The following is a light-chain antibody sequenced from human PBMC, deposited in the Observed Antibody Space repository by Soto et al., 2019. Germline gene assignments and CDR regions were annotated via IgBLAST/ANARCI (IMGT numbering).Light chain of an antibody. J-gene: IGKJ4*01. CDR2: AAS. CDR1: QSISSY. Sequence: IQMTQSPSTLSASVGDRVIITCRASQSISSYLAWYQQKPGKAPKLLIYAASTLQSGVPSRFSGSGSGTDFTLTISCLQSEDFATYYCQQYYSYPVTFGGGTKVDIK. CDR3: QQYYSYPVT. V-gene: IGKV1-8*01.